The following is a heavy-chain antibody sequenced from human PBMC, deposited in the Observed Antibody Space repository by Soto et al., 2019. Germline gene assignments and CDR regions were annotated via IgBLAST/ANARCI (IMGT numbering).Heavy chain of an antibody. J-gene: IGHJ6*02. Sequence: QVQLVQSGAEVKKPGSSVKVSCKASGGTFSSYAISWVRQAPGQGLEWMGGIIPIFGTANYAQKFQGRVTITADESTSTAYMELRSLRSEDTSVYYCARDLGFTAMVPITYYYHGMDVWGQGTTVTVSS. CDR3: ARDLGFTAMVPITYYYHGMDV. CDR1: GGTFSSYA. CDR2: IIPIFGTA. D-gene: IGHD5-18*01. V-gene: IGHV1-69*01.